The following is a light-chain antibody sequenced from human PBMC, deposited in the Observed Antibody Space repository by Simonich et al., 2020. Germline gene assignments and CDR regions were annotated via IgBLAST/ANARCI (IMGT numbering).Light chain of an antibody. CDR1: ALPKQY. Sequence: SYELTQPPSVSVSPGPTARITCSGDALPKQYAYWYQQKPGQAPVLVIYKDSERPSGFPERFSGSSSGTTVTLTISGVQAEDEADYYCQSADSSGTYVVFGGGTKLAVL. J-gene: IGLJ2*01. V-gene: IGLV3-25*03. CDR3: QSADSSGTYVV. CDR2: KDS.